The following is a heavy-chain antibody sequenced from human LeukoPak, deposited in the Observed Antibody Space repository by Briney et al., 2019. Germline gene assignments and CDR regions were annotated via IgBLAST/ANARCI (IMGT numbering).Heavy chain of an antibody. J-gene: IGHJ4*02. V-gene: IGHV3-30*03. Sequence: PGGSLRLSCAASGFTFSSYNMNWVRQAPGKGLEWVAVISYDGSNEYYADSVKGRFTISRDNTKNSLYLQMNSLRAEDTAVFYCARDQYDTWSRRGNFDSWGQGTLVIVSS. CDR3: ARDQYDTWSRRGNFDS. CDR2: ISYDGSNE. CDR1: GFTFSSYN. D-gene: IGHD3-3*01.